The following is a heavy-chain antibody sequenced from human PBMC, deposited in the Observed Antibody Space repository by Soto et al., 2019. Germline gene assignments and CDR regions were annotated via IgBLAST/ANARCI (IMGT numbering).Heavy chain of an antibody. CDR3: ARLPYYYDSSGYYANVLFDY. CDR1: GGSISSSSYY. V-gene: IGHV4-39*01. Sequence: SETLSLTCTVSGGSISSSSYYWGWIRQPPGKGLEWIGSIYYSGSTYYNPSLKSRVTISVDTSKNQFSLKLSSVTAADTAVYYCARLPYYYDSSGYYANVLFDYWGQGTLVTVSS. D-gene: IGHD3-22*01. J-gene: IGHJ4*02. CDR2: IYYSGST.